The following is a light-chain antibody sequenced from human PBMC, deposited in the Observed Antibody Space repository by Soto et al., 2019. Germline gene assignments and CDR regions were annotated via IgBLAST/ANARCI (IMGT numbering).Light chain of an antibody. Sequence: QSALTQPASVSGSPGQSITISCTGTTSDIGGYNYVSWYQQHPGKAPKLMISEVTNRPSGVSYRFSGSKSGNTASLTISGLQAEGEANYYCSSYTSTNTWVFGGGTKVTVL. V-gene: IGLV2-14*01. CDR1: TSDIGGYNY. CDR2: EVT. CDR3: SSYTSTNTWV. J-gene: IGLJ3*02.